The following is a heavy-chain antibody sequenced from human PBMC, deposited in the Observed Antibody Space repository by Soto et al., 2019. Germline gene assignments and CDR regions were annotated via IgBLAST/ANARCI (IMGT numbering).Heavy chain of an antibody. Sequence: PSETLSLTCTVSGGSISSGGYYWSWIRQHPGKGLEWIGYIYYSGSTYYNPSLKSRVTISVDTSKNQFSLKLSSVTAADTAVYYCARNQPSTSWYYYYMDVWGKGTTVTVSS. J-gene: IGHJ6*03. V-gene: IGHV4-31*03. D-gene: IGHD2-2*01. CDR1: GGSISSGGYY. CDR2: IYYSGST. CDR3: ARNQPSTSWYYYYMDV.